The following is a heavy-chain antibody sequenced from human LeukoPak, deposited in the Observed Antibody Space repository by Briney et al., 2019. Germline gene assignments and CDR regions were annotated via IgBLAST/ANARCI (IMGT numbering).Heavy chain of an antibody. V-gene: IGHV4-59*01. CDR1: GDPISSYY. Sequence: PSETLSLTCTVSGDPISSYYWIWIRQPPGKGLECIGYIYYSGYTNYNPSLKSRVTISVDISKNQFSLKLSSVTAADTAVYYCASSGGGYCSSTSCYEIDYWGQGTLVTVSS. CDR2: IYYSGYT. D-gene: IGHD2-2*01. CDR3: ASSGGGYCSSTSCYEIDY. J-gene: IGHJ4*02.